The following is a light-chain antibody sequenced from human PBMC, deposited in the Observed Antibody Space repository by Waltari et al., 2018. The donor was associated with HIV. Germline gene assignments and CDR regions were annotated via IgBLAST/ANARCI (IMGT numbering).Light chain of an antibody. Sequence: SYEVTQPPSLAVSPGQTASITCSGYELGDKYTCWYQQKPGQSPLLVIYQDNKRPSGIPERFSGSSSGHTATLTISGTLPMDEADYYCQAWGSTTSGVFGRGTKLTVL. CDR1: ELGDKY. CDR2: QDN. J-gene: IGLJ2*01. V-gene: IGLV3-1*01. CDR3: QAWGSTTSGV.